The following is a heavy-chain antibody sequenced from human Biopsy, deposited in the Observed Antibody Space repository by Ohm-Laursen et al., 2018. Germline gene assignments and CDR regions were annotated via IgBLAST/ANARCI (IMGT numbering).Heavy chain of an antibody. J-gene: IGHJ6*02. V-gene: IGHV3-23*01. CDR3: ARSRGNSGIATIYYYGMDV. CDR1: GFIFRNYA. Sequence: GSLRLSCAASGFIFRNYAMGWIRQAPGKGLEWVSGISGTDESTHSADSVKGRFTISRDNAKNSLYLQMNSLRAEDTAVYYCARSRGNSGIATIYYYGMDVWGQGTTVTVSS. D-gene: IGHD3-10*01. CDR2: ISGTDEST.